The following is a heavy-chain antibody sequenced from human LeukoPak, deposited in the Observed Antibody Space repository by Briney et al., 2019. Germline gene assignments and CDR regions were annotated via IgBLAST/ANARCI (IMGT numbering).Heavy chain of an antibody. D-gene: IGHD3-3*01. J-gene: IGHJ4*02. CDR2: IVGSSRYI. CDR1: GFTFSSYS. CDR3: ATHEVTIITRSTFDY. Sequence: KSGGSLRLSCAASGFTFSSYSMNWVRQAPGKGLEWVSSIVGSSRYIYYADSVKGRFTISRDNAKNSLYLQMNSLRAEDTAVYYCATHEVTIITRSTFDYWGQGTLVTVSS. V-gene: IGHV3-21*01.